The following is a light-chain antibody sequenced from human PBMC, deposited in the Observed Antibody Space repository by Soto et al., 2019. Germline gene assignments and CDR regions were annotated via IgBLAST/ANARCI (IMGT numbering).Light chain of an antibody. CDR2: AAS. CDR1: QGISSY. V-gene: IGKV1-39*01. J-gene: IGKJ1*01. Sequence: IQFYQSPSSLSTSVRDRVTITCRASQGISSYLSWYQQKPGKAPKLLIYAASTLQSGVPSRFSGSGSGTDFTLTISSLQPEDFATYYCQQSYSTPGTFGQGTKVDI. CDR3: QQSYSTPGT.